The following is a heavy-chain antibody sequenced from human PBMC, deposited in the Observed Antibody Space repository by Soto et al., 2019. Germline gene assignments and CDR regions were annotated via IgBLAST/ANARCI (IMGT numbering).Heavy chain of an antibody. CDR2: IYPGDSDT. J-gene: IGHJ6*02. CDR3: ASGLVEQNYYYGMDV. D-gene: IGHD6-6*01. Sequence: PXESLKISCKGCGCSFTSYWIGWVRQMPGKGLEWMGIIYPGDSDTRYSPSFQGQVTISADKSISTAYLQWSSLKASDTAMHYCASGLVEQNYYYGMDVWGQGTTVTVSS. CDR1: GCSFTSYW. V-gene: IGHV5-51*01.